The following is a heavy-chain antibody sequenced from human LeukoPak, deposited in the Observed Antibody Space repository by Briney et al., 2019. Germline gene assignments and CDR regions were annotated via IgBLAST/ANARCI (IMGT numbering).Heavy chain of an antibody. CDR2: INTDTGNP. CDR3: ARNQYCSSTNCYGGRGALDF. CDR1: GYPFTNYA. V-gene: IGHV7-4-1*02. D-gene: IGHD2-2*01. J-gene: IGHJ4*02. Sequence: GASVKVSCKASGYPFTNYAMNWVRQAPGQGLEWMGWINTDTGNPTYAQGFTGRFVFSLDTSVSTAYLQISSLKAEDTALYYCARNQYCSSTNCYGGRGALDFWGQGTLLTVSS.